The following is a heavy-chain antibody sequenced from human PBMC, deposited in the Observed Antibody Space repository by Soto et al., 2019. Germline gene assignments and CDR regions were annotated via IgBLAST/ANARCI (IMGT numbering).Heavy chain of an antibody. CDR3: ATMGTPATGLYYFDN. Sequence: QVQLQESGPGLVKPSQTLSLTCTVSGGSISSGNYYWSWIRQPPGKGLEWIGFMSYRGSTSYNASLKSRVTISVDTSKSQCSLNLSFVTAADTAVYYCATMGTPATGLYYFDNWGQGTLVTVSS. CDR2: MSYRGST. J-gene: IGHJ4*02. D-gene: IGHD1-7*01. V-gene: IGHV4-30-4*01. CDR1: GGSISSGNYY.